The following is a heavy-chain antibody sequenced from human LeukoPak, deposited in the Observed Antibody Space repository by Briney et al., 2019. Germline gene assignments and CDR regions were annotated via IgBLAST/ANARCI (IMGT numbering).Heavy chain of an antibody. D-gene: IGHD6-19*01. J-gene: IGHJ4*02. CDR3: ARGNSKYSSGWYYFDY. CDR1: GGSFSGYY. Sequence: PSETLPLTCAVYGGSFSGYYWSWIRQPPGKGLEWIGEINHSGSTNYNPSLKSRVTISVDTSKNQFSLKLSSVTAADTAVYYCARGNSKYSSGWYYFDYWGQGTLVTVSS. V-gene: IGHV4-34*01. CDR2: INHSGST.